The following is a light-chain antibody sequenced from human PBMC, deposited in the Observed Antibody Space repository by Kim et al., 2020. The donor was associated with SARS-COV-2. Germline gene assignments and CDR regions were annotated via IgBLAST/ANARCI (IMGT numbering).Light chain of an antibody. CDR2: KAS. CDR3: QQYSNYPLT. J-gene: IGKJ4*01. Sequence: ASVGHRVNLSCRASKSLCVWLAWYQQKPGKAPKLVIYKASSLESGLPSRFSGSGSGTEFTLTISSLHPDDLGTYFCQQYSNYPLTFGGGTKVDIK. CDR1: KSLCVW. V-gene: IGKV1-5*03.